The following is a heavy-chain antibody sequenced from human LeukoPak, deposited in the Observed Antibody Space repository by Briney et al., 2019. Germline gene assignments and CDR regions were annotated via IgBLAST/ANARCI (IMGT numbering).Heavy chain of an antibody. CDR2: IKSKADGETT. CDR3: AIDEPNYAPYDFDY. V-gene: IGHV3-15*01. CDR1: RFTLSNAW. J-gene: IGHJ4*02. D-gene: IGHD4/OR15-4a*01. Sequence: GGSLRLSCAASRFTLSNAWMNWVRQAPGKGLEWVGRIKSKADGETTDYAAPVKGRFTISRDDSNNMVYLQMNSLKIEDTAVYYCAIDEPNYAPYDFDYWGQGTLVTVSS.